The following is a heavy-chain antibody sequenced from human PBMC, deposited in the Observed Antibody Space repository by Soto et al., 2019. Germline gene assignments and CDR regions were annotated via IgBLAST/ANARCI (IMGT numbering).Heavy chain of an antibody. CDR3: ERASGSYYENSCSGMDV. CDR1: GFTFSSYA. J-gene: IGHJ6*02. CDR2: ISYDGSNK. V-gene: IGHV3-30-3*01. Sequence: QVQLVESGGGVVQPGRSLRLSCAASGFTFSSYAMHWVRQAPGKGLEWVAVISYDGSNKYYADSVKGRLTNSRDNSKNPLYLPMNRLRAEDTAVYYCERASGSYYENSCSGMDVWGQGTTVTVSS. D-gene: IGHD1-26*01.